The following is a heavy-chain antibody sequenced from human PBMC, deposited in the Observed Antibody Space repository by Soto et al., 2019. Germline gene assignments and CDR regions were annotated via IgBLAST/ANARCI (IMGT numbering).Heavy chain of an antibody. J-gene: IGHJ6*02. Sequence: QVQLVQSGAEVKKPGSSVKVSCKASGGTFSSYAISWVRQAPGQGREWRGGIIPSFGTANYAQKFQSRVTITADESASTAYMELSSLRSEDTAVYYCARATPNSGYDSGGMYVWGQGTTVTVSS. V-gene: IGHV1-69*01. CDR1: GGTFSSYA. CDR3: ARATPNSGYDSGGMYV. CDR2: IIPSFGTA. D-gene: IGHD5-12*01.